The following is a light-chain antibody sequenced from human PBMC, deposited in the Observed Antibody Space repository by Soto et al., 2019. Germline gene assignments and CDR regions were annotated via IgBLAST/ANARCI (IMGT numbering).Light chain of an antibody. V-gene: IGKV1-33*01. J-gene: IGKJ3*01. CDR1: QGISNY. CDR2: EAS. Sequence: DIQLTQSPSSLSASVGNRVTITCQANQGISNYLNWYQHKPGKAPKLLIHEASNLEAGVPSRFSGGGSGTHFTFTISRLQPEDIATYYCQQYDNLPFTFGPGTKVEIK. CDR3: QQYDNLPFT.